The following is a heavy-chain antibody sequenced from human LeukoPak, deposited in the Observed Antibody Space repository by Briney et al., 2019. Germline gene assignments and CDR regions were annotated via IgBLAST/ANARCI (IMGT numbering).Heavy chain of an antibody. V-gene: IGHV3-30*02. CDR2: IRYDGSNK. Sequence: GGSLRLSCAASGFTFSSYGMHWVRQAPGKGLEWVAFIRYDGSNKYYADSVKGRFTISRDNSKNTLYLQMNSLRAEDTAVYYCAKGGRAASYYFGYWGQGTLVTVSS. CDR1: GFTFSSYG. J-gene: IGHJ4*02. CDR3: AKGGRAASYYFGY. D-gene: IGHD3-10*01.